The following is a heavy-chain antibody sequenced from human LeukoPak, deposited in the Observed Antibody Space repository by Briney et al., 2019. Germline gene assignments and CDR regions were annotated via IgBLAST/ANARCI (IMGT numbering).Heavy chain of an antibody. V-gene: IGHV1-46*01. D-gene: IGHD2-15*01. J-gene: IGHJ4*02. CDR2: INPSGGDT. CDR3: ARGDIVVVVAAELDY. Sequence: EASVKVSCKASGYTFITYYMHWVRQAPGQGLEWMGIINPSGGDTSYAQKFQGRVTMTRDTSTSIVYMELSSLRSEDTAVYYCARGDIVVVVAAELDYWGQGTLVTVSS. CDR1: GYTFITYY.